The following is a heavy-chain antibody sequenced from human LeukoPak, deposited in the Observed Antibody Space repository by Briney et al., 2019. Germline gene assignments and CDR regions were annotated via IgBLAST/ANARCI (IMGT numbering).Heavy chain of an antibody. CDR1: GFSFSPYT. CDR2: ISSSSTYK. CDR3: ARSPGELLLVDY. D-gene: IGHD1-26*01. J-gene: IGHJ4*02. V-gene: IGHV3-21*01. Sequence: GGSLRLSCAASGFSFSPYTMNWVRQAPGKGLEWVSSISSSSTYKYYADSVKGRFTISRDNSKNTLYLQMNSLRAEDTAVYYCARSPGELLLVDYWGQGTLVTVSS.